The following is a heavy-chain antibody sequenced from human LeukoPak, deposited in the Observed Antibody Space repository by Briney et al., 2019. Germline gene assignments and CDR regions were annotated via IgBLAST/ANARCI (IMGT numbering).Heavy chain of an antibody. CDR2: IYYSGST. V-gene: IGHV4-59*01. CDR3: ARDRGRATWFDP. D-gene: IGHD3-10*01. J-gene: IGHJ5*02. CDR1: GGSITSYY. Sequence: PSETLSLTCTVSGGSITSYYWHCIRQPPGKGLEWIGYIYYSGSTNYNPSLKSRVTISVDTSRKQFSLKLHSVSAADTAVYYCARDRGRATWFDPWGQGTVVTVSS.